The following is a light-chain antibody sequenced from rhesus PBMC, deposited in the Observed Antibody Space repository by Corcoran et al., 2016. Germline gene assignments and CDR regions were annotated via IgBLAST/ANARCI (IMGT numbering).Light chain of an antibody. CDR1: QSISSW. J-gene: IGKJ1*01. CDR3: QQYDSIPRT. V-gene: IGKV1-22*01. Sequence: DIQMTQSPSSLSASVGDTVTITCRASQSISSWLAWYQQKPGKAPNLLIYKAASLQSGVPSRFSGSGSGTDFTLTISRLQSEDFATYYCQQYDSIPRTFGQGTKVEIK. CDR2: KAA.